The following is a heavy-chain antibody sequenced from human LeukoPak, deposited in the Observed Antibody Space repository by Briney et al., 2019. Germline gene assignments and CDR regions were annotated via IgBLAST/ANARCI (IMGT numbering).Heavy chain of an antibody. D-gene: IGHD3-3*01. V-gene: IGHV4-34*01. CDR2: INHSGST. CDR1: GGSFSGYY. CDR3: ARGGSYYDFSSGYLSDDY. J-gene: IGHJ4*02. Sequence: SETMSLTCAVYGGSFSGYYLSWIRQPPGKGLEWMGEINHSGSTNYNPSLKSRVTISVDTSKNQFSLTLISVTVVDMVVYNCARGGSYYDFSSGYLSDDYWGQGTLVTVSS.